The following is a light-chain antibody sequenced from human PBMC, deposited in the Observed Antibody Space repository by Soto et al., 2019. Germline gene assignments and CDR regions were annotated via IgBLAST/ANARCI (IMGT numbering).Light chain of an antibody. J-gene: IGKJ4*01. CDR3: QQYSTSRLT. V-gene: IGKV3-20*01. CDR1: QSVTSSY. CDR2: GAS. Sequence: EIVLTQSPGTLSLSPGERATLSCRASQSVTSSYLAWYQQKPGQAPRLLISGASSGATGIPDRFSGSGSGTDFTLTISRLEPEDFAVYYCQQYSTSRLTFGGGTKVEIK.